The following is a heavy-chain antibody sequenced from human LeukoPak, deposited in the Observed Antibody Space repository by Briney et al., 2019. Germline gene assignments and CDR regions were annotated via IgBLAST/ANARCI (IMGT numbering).Heavy chain of an antibody. Sequence: KTGGSLRLSCAASGFNFTNYNMNWVRQAQGKGLEWVSSIHSSSGSIYYADSLKGRFTISRDNAKNSLYLQMNSLRAEDTAVYYCARDLAWDAFDIWGQGTMVTVSS. V-gene: IGHV3-21*01. J-gene: IGHJ3*02. CDR2: IHSSSGSI. CDR3: ARDLAWDAFDI. CDR1: GFNFTNYN.